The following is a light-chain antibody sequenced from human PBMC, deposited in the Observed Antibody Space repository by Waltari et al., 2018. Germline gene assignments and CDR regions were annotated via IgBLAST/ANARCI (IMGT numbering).Light chain of an antibody. CDR2: WAS. J-gene: IGKJ2*01. CDR1: QSVRSSY. Sequence: EIVLTQSPGTLSLSPGERATLSCRASQSVRSSYLAWYQQKPGQPLKLFFYWASSRESGVPDRFSGSGSGTDFTLTIGSLQAEDVAVYYCQQYYTAPYTFGQGTKLEIK. V-gene: IGKV3D-7*01. CDR3: QQYYTAPYT.